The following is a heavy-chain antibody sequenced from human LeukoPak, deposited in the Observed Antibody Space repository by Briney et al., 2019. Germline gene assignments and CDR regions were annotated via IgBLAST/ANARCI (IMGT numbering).Heavy chain of an antibody. CDR3: ARDWITYSTRWYVSAFHY. CDR1: GFTFSSYW. D-gene: IGHD6-13*01. J-gene: IGHJ4*02. CDR2: IKQDESEK. V-gene: IGHV3-7*01. Sequence: QTGGSLRLSCAASGFTFSSYWMSWVRQAPGKGLEWVANIKQDESEKYYVDSVKGRFTISRDNAKNSLYLQMNSLRAEDTAIYYCARDWITYSTRWYVSAFHYWGQGTLVTVSS.